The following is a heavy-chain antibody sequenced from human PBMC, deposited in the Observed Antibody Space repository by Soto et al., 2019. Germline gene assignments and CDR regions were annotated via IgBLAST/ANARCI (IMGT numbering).Heavy chain of an antibody. V-gene: IGHV1-69*13. CDR1: GGTFSSYA. CDR2: IIPIFGTA. D-gene: IGHD6-13*01. CDR3: ARDRFIAAAVTNYYYYGMDV. Sequence: SVKVSCKASGGTFSSYAISWVRQAPGQGLEWMGGIIPIFGTANYAQKFQGRVTITADESTSTAYMELSSLRSEDTAVYYCARDRFIAAAVTNYYYYGMDVWGQGTTVTVSS. J-gene: IGHJ6*02.